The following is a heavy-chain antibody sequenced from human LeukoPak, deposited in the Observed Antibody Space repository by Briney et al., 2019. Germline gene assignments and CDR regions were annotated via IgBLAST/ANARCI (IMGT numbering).Heavy chain of an antibody. CDR1: GLTVRDNF. D-gene: IGHD3-10*01. CDR3: VGGDFDY. J-gene: IGHJ4*02. Sequence: TGGSLRLSCSVSGLTVRDNFFDWVRQAPGKGLEWVSIVYNSGKTFYGDPVKGRFTISRDRSKNTLYLQMNRLRVEDTAVYYCVGGDFDYWGQGALVTVSS. V-gene: IGHV3-66*01. CDR2: VYNSGKT.